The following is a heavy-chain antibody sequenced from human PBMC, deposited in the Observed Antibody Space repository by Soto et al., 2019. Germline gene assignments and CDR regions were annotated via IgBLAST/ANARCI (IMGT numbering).Heavy chain of an antibody. CDR1: GGSISRYY. CDR3: AITIFGVSPFDP. V-gene: IGHV4-59*08. J-gene: IGHJ5*02. Sequence: SETLSLTCTVSGGSISRYYWSWIRQPPGKGLEWIGNIYYSGSTNYNPSLKSRVIISVDTSKNQFSLKLNSATAADTAVYYCAITIFGVSPFDPWGQGTLVTVSS. D-gene: IGHD3-3*01. CDR2: IYYSGST.